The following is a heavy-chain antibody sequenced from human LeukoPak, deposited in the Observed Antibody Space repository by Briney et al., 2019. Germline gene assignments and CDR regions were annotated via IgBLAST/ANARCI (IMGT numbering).Heavy chain of an antibody. J-gene: IGHJ4*02. Sequence: PGGSLRLSCAASGFTFSSYGMHWVRHPPGKGLVWVSRIKNDGSTTTYADSVKGRFTVSRGNAKNTLYLQMNSLRAEDTAVYYCARVVDHDYGDYYLDYWGQGALVTVSS. V-gene: IGHV3-74*01. CDR2: IKNDGSTT. CDR3: ARVVDHDYGDYYLDY. D-gene: IGHD4-17*01. CDR1: GFTFSSYG.